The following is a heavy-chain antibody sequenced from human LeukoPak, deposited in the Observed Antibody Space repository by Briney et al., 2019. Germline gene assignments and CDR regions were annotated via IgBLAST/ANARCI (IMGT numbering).Heavy chain of an antibody. D-gene: IGHD2-2*01. CDR3: ARDWDVVPAAIFDP. J-gene: IGHJ5*02. CDR1: GYTFTGYY. V-gene: IGHV1-2*02. CDR2: IKPNSGDT. Sequence: GASVKVSCKASGYTFTGYYMHWVRQAPGQGLEWMGWIKPNSGDTNYAQKFQGRVTMTRDTSISTAYMELSRLRSDDTAVYYCARDWDVVPAAIFDPWGQGTLVTVSS.